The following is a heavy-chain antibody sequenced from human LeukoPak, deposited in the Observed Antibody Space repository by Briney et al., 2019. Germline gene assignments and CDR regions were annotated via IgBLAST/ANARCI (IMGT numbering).Heavy chain of an antibody. Sequence: SETLSLTCIVAGGSISSSRWYWGWIRQPPGKGLEWIGRIYYSGSTYYNPSLKSRVTISVDTSKNQFSLKLSSVTAADTAVYYCARAGYSSGWSYYYYGMDVWGQGTTVTVSS. V-gene: IGHV4-39*07. CDR3: ARAGYSSGWSYYYYGMDV. CDR2: IYYSGST. CDR1: GGSISSSRWY. D-gene: IGHD6-19*01. J-gene: IGHJ6*02.